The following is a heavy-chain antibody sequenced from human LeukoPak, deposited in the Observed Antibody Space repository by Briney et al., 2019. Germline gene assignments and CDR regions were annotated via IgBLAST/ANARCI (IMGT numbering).Heavy chain of an antibody. J-gene: IGHJ4*02. CDR2: INHRGRT. Sequence: SETLSLTCAVYGGSFSGYYWSWIRQPPGKGLEWIGEINHRGRTNYNPSLKSRVTISVDTSKNQFSLKLSSVPAADTAVYYCARGLTTVTTVRYFDYWGQGTLVTVSS. CDR1: GGSFSGYY. CDR3: ARGLTTVTTVRYFDY. V-gene: IGHV4-34*01. D-gene: IGHD4-17*01.